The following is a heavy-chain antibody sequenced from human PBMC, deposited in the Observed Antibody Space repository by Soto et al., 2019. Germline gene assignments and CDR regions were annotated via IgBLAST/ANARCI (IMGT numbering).Heavy chain of an antibody. CDR2: ISGSGDNT. Sequence: PGGSLRLSCAAAGFTFSDYAMNWVRQAPGKGLEWVSAISGSGDNTYYADSVKGRFTISRDNSKNMLYLQMNSLRDEDTAVYYCANGRFLEWLLPDNWFDPWGQGTLVTVSS. CDR1: GFTFSDYA. V-gene: IGHV3-23*01. CDR3: ANGRFLEWLLPDNWFDP. D-gene: IGHD3-3*01. J-gene: IGHJ5*02.